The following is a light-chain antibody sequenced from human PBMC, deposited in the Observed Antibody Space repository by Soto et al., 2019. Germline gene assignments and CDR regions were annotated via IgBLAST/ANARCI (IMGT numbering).Light chain of an antibody. CDR3: QQYNGYPWT. CDR1: QSITNW. V-gene: IGKV1-5*01. CDR2: DAS. Sequence: DIQMTQSPSTLSASVGDRVTITCRASQSITNWLAWYQQKPGKAPKLLMNDASSLHSGVPSRFSGSGSGTEFTLTISSLQPDDFATYYCQQYNGYPWTFGLGTKVEIK. J-gene: IGKJ1*01.